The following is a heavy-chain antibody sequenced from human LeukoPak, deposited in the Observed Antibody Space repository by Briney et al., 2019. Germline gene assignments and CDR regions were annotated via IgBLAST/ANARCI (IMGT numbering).Heavy chain of an antibody. J-gene: IGHJ4*02. V-gene: IGHV3-33*01. CDR1: GFTFSSYG. Sequence: GRSLRLSCAASGFTFSSYGMHWVRQAPGKGLEWVAGIWYDGSNKFYADSVKGRFTISRDNSKNTLDLQMNSLRAEDTAVYYCARVPGYTSRWYLFDYWGQGTLVTVSS. D-gene: IGHD6-13*01. CDR2: IWYDGSNK. CDR3: ARVPGYTSRWYLFDY.